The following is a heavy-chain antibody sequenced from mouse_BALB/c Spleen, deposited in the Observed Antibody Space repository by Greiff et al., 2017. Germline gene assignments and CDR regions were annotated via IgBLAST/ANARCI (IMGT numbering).Heavy chain of an antibody. D-gene: IGHD1-1*01. CDR2: ISYSGSP. CDR1: GYSITSYYA. J-gene: IGHJ4*01. CDR3: AGIVAEDAMDY. V-gene: IGHV3-2*02. Sequence: EVQLQQSGPGLVKPSQSLSLTCTVTGYSITSYYAWNWIRQFPGNKLEWLGYISYSGSPNYNTSLKSRISITRDTSKNQFFLQLNSVTTADTATYYCAGIVAEDAMDYWGQGTSVTVSS.